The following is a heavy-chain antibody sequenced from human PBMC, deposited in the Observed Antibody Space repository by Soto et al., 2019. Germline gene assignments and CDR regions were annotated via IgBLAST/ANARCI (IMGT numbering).Heavy chain of an antibody. CDR2: VNQDGSEK. D-gene: IGHD3-10*01. J-gene: IGHJ4*02. CDR1: GFTFSTHW. V-gene: IGHV3-7*05. Sequence: DVQLVESGGDLVKPGGSLRLSCAASGFTFSTHWMSWVRQAPGKGLEWVANVNQDGSEKYYVDSVRGRFTISRDNAKNSLYLQMNRLRVEDTAVYFCASALAGTSGYWGLGTLVTVSS. CDR3: ASALAGTSGY.